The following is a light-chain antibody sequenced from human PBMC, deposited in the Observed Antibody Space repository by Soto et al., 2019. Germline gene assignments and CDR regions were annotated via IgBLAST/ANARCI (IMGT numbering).Light chain of an antibody. Sequence: DIQMPQSPSSLSASVGDRVTITCQASPDIRKYLNWYQQKPGKAPKLLIYDASNLETGVTSSFSGTASGTDFTFTISRLQPEDSATYYCQQYDNLPLTFGPGTKVHIK. J-gene: IGKJ3*01. CDR3: QQYDNLPLT. CDR1: PDIRKY. V-gene: IGKV1-33*01. CDR2: DAS.